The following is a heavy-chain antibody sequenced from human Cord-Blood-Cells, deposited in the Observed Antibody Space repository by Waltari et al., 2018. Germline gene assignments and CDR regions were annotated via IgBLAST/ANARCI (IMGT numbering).Heavy chain of an antibody. J-gene: IGHJ3*02. V-gene: IGHV1-2*02. CDR1: GYTFTGYY. D-gene: IGHD6-13*01. Sequence: QVQLVQSGAEVKKPGASVKVSCKASGYTFTGYYMHWVRQAPGQGLGWMGWINPYSGGTNYALKFQGRGTMTRDTSISTAYMELSRLRSDDTAVYYCALDSSSWYAFDIWGQGTMVTVSS. CDR2: INPYSGGT. CDR3: ALDSSSWYAFDI.